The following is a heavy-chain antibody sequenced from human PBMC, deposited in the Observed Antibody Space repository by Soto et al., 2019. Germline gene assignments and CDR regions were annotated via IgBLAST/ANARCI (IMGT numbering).Heavy chain of an antibody. CDR2: INHSGDS. Sequence: ASETLSLTCAVYGGSFSGSYWSWIRQSPGKGLEWIGEINHSGDSNYNPSLKSRVTISVDTSENQFSLNLRSVTAADTAVYYCARVYGYFYYYYMDIWGKGTTVTVSS. D-gene: IGHD3-16*01. CDR3: ARVYGYFYYYYMDI. J-gene: IGHJ6*03. CDR1: GGSFSGSY. V-gene: IGHV4-34*01.